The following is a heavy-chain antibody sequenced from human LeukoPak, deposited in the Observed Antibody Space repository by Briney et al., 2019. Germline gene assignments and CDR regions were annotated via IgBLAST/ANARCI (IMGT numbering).Heavy chain of an antibody. CDR2: IHTSGST. CDR1: GGSIRTYY. Sequence: PETLSLTCTVSGGSIRTYYWSWIRQPAGKALEWIGRIHTSGSTDYNPSLESRVSMSVDTSKNQFSLKLRSVTAADTAVYYCAREGSMTARPFVSIDYWGQGTLVTVSS. V-gene: IGHV4-4*07. D-gene: IGHD6-6*01. J-gene: IGHJ4*02. CDR3: AREGSMTARPFVSIDY.